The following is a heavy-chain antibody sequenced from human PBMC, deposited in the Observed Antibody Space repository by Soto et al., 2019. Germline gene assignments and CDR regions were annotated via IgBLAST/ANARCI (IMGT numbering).Heavy chain of an antibody. Sequence: GGSLRLSCAASGFTFCSYAMSWVRQAPGKGLEWVSAISGSGGSTYYADSVKGRFTISRDDSKNTLYLQMNSLRAEDTAVYYCAKHPLNSGYFNYSGQGNPVTVSS. D-gene: IGHD3-10*01. V-gene: IGHV3-23*01. CDR2: ISGSGGST. J-gene: IGHJ4*02. CDR1: GFTFCSYA. CDR3: AKHPLNSGYFNY.